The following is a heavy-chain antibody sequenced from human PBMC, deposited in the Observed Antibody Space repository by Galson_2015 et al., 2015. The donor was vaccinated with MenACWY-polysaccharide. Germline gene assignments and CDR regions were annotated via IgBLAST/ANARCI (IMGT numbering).Heavy chain of an antibody. CDR2: IYYSGST. J-gene: IGHJ3*02. V-gene: IGHV4-30-4*01. CDR1: GGSISSGDYH. Sequence: TLSLTCTVSGGSISSGDYHWSWIRQPPGKGLEWIGYIYYSGSTYYNPSLKSRVTISVDTSKNQFSLKLSSVTAADTAVYYCARDRRYYDYVWGSYRFAPTNAFDIWGQGTLVTVSS. CDR3: ARDRRYYDYVWGSYRFAPTNAFDI. D-gene: IGHD3-16*02.